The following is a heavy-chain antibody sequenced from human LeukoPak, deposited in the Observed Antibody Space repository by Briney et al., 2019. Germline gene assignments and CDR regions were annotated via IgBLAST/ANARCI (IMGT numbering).Heavy chain of an antibody. CDR2: ISTNGVGT. V-gene: IGHV3-64*01. CDR1: GFTLSTYA. CDR3: ARYGSGSCYDY. Sequence: GGSLTLSCLGSGFTLSTYAMHWVRQPPGRGLEDVSAISTNGVGTYYANSVKGRFIISRDNSKNTLYLQMGSLRAEDMAVYYCARYGSGSCYDYWGQGTLVTVSS. D-gene: IGHD3-10*01. J-gene: IGHJ4*02.